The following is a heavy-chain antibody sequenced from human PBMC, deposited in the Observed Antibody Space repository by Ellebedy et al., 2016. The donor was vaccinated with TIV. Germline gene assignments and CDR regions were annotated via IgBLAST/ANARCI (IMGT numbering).Heavy chain of an antibody. CDR2: IIPLSGTT. CDR1: GGTFTNYP. J-gene: IGHJ4*02. CDR3: TRGYSSYFYGFDH. Sequence: ASVKVSCKASGGTFTNYPFSWVRQAPGQGPEWMGGIIPLSGTTHYAQKFQGTVTITADVSTTTVYIELRRLRSEDTALYYCTRGYSSYFYGFDHWGQGTLVTVSS. D-gene: IGHD5-12*01. V-gene: IGHV1-69*13.